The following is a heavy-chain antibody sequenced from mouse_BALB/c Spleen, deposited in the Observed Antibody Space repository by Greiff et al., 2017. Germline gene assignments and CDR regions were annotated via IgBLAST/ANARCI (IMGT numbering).Heavy chain of an antibody. D-gene: IGHD2-1*01. J-gene: IGHJ1*01. Sequence: VQLQQSGPELVKPGASVKISCKASGYSFTGYYMHWVKQSHVKSLEWIGRINPDNGATSYNQNFKDKASLTVDKSSSTAYMELHSLTSEDSAVYYCAIDGNYPYWYFDVWGAGTTVTVSS. V-gene: IGHV1-26*01. CDR2: INPDNGAT. CDR3: AIDGNYPYWYFDV. CDR1: GYSFTGYY.